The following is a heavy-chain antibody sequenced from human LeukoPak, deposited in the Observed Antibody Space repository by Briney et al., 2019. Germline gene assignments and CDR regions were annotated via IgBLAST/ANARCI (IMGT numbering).Heavy chain of an antibody. D-gene: IGHD6-13*01. Sequence: SETLSLTCTVSGGSISSGGYYWSWIRQHPGQGLEWIGYIYYSGSTYYNPSLKSRVTISVDTSKNQFSLKLSSVTAADTAVYYCARGPVSSWYLNYWGQGTLVTVSS. J-gene: IGHJ4*02. CDR1: GGSISSGGYY. CDR2: IYYSGST. CDR3: ARGPVSSWYLNY. V-gene: IGHV4-31*03.